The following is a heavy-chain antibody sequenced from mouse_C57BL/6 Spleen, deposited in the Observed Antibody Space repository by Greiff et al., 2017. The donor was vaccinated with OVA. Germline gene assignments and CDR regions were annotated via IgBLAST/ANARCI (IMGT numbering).Heavy chain of an antibody. V-gene: IGHV1-69*01. Sequence: QVQLQQPGAELVMPGASVKLSCKASGYTFTSYWMHWVKQRPGQGLEWIGEIDPSDSYTNYNQKFKGKSTLTVDKSSSTAYMQLSSLTSEDSAVYYCARLGGNYESDVWGTGTTVTVSS. D-gene: IGHD2-1*01. J-gene: IGHJ1*03. CDR3: ARLGGNYESDV. CDR2: IDPSDSYT. CDR1: GYTFTSYW.